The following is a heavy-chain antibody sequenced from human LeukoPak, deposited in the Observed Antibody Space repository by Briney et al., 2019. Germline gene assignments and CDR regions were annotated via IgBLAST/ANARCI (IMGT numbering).Heavy chain of an antibody. D-gene: IGHD2-8*01. J-gene: IGHJ5*02. Sequence: SETLSLTCTVSGYSISSGYYWGWIRQPPGKGLEWIGSIYHSGSTYYNPSLTSRVTISVDTSKNQFSLKLSSVTAADTAVYYCARGTQFGVNNWFDPWGQGTLVTVSS. V-gene: IGHV4-38-2*02. CDR1: GYSISSGYY. CDR3: ARGTQFGVNNWFDP. CDR2: IYHSGST.